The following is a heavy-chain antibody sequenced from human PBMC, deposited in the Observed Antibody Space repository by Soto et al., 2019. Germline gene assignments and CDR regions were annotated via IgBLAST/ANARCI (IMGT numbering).Heavy chain of an antibody. CDR3: AKVPRYTAMDQGDYYYGMDV. Sequence: GGSLRFSCAASGFTFSSYGMHWVRQAPGKGLEWVAVISYDGSNKYYADSVKGRFTISRDNSKNTLYLRMNSLRAEDTAVYYCAKVPRYTAMDQGDYYYGMDVWGQGTTVTVSS. J-gene: IGHJ6*02. CDR1: GFTFSSYG. V-gene: IGHV3-30*18. D-gene: IGHD5-18*01. CDR2: ISYDGSNK.